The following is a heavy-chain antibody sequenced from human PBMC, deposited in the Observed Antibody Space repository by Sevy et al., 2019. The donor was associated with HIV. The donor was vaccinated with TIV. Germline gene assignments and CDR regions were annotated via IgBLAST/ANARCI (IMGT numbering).Heavy chain of an antibody. J-gene: IGHJ5*02. Sequence: SETLSLTCTVSGGSISSYYWSWIRQPPGKGLEWIGYIYYSGSTNYNPSLKSRVTISVDTSKNQFSLKLSPVTAADTAVYYCARNVLLWFGEPNWFDPWGQGTLVTVSS. D-gene: IGHD3-10*01. V-gene: IGHV4-59*13. CDR1: GGSISSYY. CDR3: ARNVLLWFGEPNWFDP. CDR2: IYYSGST.